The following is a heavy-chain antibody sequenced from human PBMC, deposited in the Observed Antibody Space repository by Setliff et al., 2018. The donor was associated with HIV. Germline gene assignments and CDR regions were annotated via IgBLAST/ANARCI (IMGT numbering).Heavy chain of an antibody. Sequence: SGPTLVNPTQTLTLTCTFSGFSLTTRGMCVSWIRQPPGKALEWLARIDWDDDKHYSTSLKTRLTISKDTSKNQVVLTMTNMDPVDTATYYCARAPGAYRSSFYFDYWGQGIPVTVS. V-gene: IGHV2-70*11. CDR2: IDWDDDK. CDR3: ARAPGAYRSSFYFDY. J-gene: IGHJ4*02. CDR1: GFSLTTRGMC. D-gene: IGHD6-6*01.